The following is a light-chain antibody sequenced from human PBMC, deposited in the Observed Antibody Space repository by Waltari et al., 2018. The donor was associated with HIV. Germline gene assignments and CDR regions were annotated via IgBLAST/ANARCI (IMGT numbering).Light chain of an antibody. V-gene: IGLV2-14*01. CDR1: SSDVGGYDY. CDR3: SSYTSRNTHV. Sequence: QSALTQPASVSGSPGQSITISCTGTSSDVGGYDYVSWYQQHPGKAPKLMIYGVSSRPSVVSHRFSGSKSGNTASLTISGLQAEDEADYYCSSYTSRNTHVFGTGTKVTVL. J-gene: IGLJ1*01. CDR2: GVS.